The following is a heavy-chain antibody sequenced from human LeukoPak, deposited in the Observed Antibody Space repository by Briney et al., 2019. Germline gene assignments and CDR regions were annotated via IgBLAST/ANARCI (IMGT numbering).Heavy chain of an antibody. CDR3: ARDSPLSGSYSWFDP. D-gene: IGHD1-26*01. CDR2: ISAYNGNT. V-gene: IGHV1-18*01. Sequence: GASVKVSCKASGYTFTSYGISWVRQAPGQGLEWMGWISAYNGNTNYAQKLQGRVTMTTDTSTSTAYMELRSLRSDDTAVYYCARDSPLSGSYSWFDPWGQGTLVTVSS. CDR1: GYTFTSYG. J-gene: IGHJ5*02.